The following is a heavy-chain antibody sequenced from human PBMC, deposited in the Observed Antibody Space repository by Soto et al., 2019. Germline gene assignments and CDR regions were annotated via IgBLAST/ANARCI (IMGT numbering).Heavy chain of an antibody. D-gene: IGHD4-17*01. Sequence: GGSLRLSCEASGFIVRGNYMSWVRQAPGKGLEWVSAIYSAGSTYYADSVKGRFTISADNSKNTLYRQMNGLRAEDTAVYYCAGVNYLRYMDVWGKGTTVTVSS. J-gene: IGHJ6*03. CDR2: IYSAGST. V-gene: IGHV3-66*01. CDR1: GFIVRGNY. CDR3: AGVNYLRYMDV.